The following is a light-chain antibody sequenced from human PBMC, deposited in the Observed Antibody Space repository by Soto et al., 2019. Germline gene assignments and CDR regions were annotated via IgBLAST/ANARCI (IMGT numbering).Light chain of an antibody. CDR2: GAS. J-gene: IGKJ2*01. V-gene: IGKV3-20*01. CDR1: QSVNNNY. Sequence: EIVLTQSPGTLSLSPGERATLSCRASQSVNNNYLAWYQQKPGQAPRLLIYGASSRATGIPARFSGSGSGTDFTLTISRLEPDDFAGYYCQQYGSSQYTFGKGTKLAIK. CDR3: QQYGSSQYT.